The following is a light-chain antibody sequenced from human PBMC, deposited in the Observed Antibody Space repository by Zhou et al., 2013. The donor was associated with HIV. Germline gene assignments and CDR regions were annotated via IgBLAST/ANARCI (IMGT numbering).Light chain of an antibody. CDR3: QQYAASPYT. Sequence: EIVLTQSPGTLSLSPGERATLSCRASQSVVNNYLTWYQQKPGQAPRLLIYGASKRGTGVPDRFSGSGSGTDFSLTISRLEPEDFAVYSCQQYAASPYTFGQGTKLEI. V-gene: IGKV3-20*01. CDR2: GAS. J-gene: IGKJ2*01. CDR1: QSVVNNY.